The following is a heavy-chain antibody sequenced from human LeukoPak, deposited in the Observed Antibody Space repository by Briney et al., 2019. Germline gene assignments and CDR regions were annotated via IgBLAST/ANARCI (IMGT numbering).Heavy chain of an antibody. V-gene: IGHV1-3*01. CDR1: EYTFTDYA. CDR2: INAGNGNT. Sequence: ASVKVSCKASEYTFTDYAINWVRQAPGQRLEWMGWINAGNGNTKYSQKFLGRVTITRDTFASTAYMELSSLTSEDTAVYYCARGRWSATTATYYLDFWGQGTLVTVSS. J-gene: IGHJ4*02. CDR3: ARGRWSATTATYYLDF. D-gene: IGHD5-24*01.